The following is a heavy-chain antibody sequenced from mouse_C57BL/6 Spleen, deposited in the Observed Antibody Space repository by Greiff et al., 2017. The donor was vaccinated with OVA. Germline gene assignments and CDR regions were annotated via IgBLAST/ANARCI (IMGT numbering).Heavy chain of an antibody. J-gene: IGHJ4*01. Sequence: VQLQQSGAELVKPGASVKLSCKASGYTFTSYWMHWVKQRPGQGLEWIGMIHPNSGSTNYNEKFKSKATLTVDKSSSTAYMQLSSLTSEDSAVYYCARDHREAMDYWGQGTSVTVSS. CDR3: ARDHREAMDY. D-gene: IGHD2-14*01. CDR2: IHPNSGST. CDR1: GYTFTSYW. V-gene: IGHV1-64*01.